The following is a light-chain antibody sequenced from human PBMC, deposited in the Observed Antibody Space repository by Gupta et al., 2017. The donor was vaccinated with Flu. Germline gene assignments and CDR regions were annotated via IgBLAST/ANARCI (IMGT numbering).Light chain of an antibody. Sequence: QPAPTHPAPLSGAPGQSITISCTGTSSDVGSYNLVSWYQQHPGKAPKLMIYEGSKRPSGVSNRFSGSKSGNTASLTISGLQAEDEADYYCCSYAGSSTSWVFGGGTKLTVL. CDR2: EGS. J-gene: IGLJ3*02. V-gene: IGLV2-23*01. CDR3: CSYAGSSTSWV. CDR1: SSDVGSYNL.